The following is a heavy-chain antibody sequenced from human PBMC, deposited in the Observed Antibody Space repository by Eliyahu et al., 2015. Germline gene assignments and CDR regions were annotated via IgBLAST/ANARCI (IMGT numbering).Heavy chain of an antibody. V-gene: IGHV3-23*01. D-gene: IGHD6-13*01. CDR3: AKASGYSSSWYSYLDY. CDR2: ISGSGGST. J-gene: IGHJ4*02. CDR1: XXTFSSXA. Sequence: EVQLLESGGGLVQPGGSLRLSCAXSXXTFSSXAMXXVRQAPGKGLEWVXAISGSGGSTYYADSVKGRFTISRDNSKNTLYLQMNSLRAEDTAVYYCAKASGYSSSWYSYLDYWGQGTLVTVSS.